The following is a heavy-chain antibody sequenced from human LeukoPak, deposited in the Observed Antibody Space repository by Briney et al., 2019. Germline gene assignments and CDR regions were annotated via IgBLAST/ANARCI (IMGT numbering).Heavy chain of an antibody. CDR3: ALGWYAIDY. V-gene: IGHV3-48*04. Sequence: GGSLRLSCAASGITFSRYSMNWVRQAPGKGLELVSYISSSSSTIYYADSVKGRFTISRDNARNSLYLQMNSLRAEDTALYYCALGWYAIDYWGQGTLVTVSS. D-gene: IGHD6-19*01. CDR1: GITFSRYS. J-gene: IGHJ4*02. CDR2: ISSSSSTI.